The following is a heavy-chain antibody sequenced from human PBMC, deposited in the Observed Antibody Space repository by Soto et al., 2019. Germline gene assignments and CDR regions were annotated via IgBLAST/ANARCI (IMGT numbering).Heavy chain of an antibody. CDR3: ALNFDY. J-gene: IGHJ4*02. CDR1: GGSFSSRDNY. V-gene: IGHV4-30-4*01. CDR2: IDYTGST. Sequence: QVQLQESGPGLVKPSQTLALTCTVSGGSFSSRDNYWSWIRQPPGKGLEWVGYIDYTGSTNYSPSLKSRVSISVDTSKDQFSLRLTSVTAADTAVYYCALNFDYWGQGILVTVSS.